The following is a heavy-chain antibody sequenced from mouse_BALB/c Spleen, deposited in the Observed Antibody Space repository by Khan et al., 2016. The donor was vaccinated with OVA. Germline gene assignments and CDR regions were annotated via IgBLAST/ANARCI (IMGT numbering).Heavy chain of an antibody. CDR3: ARLAYYYNSEGFAY. J-gene: IGHJ3*01. D-gene: IGHD1-1*01. CDR2: ISSGGHYT. Sequence: EVKLMESGGDLVKPGGSLKLSCAASGFTFSTYGMSWVRQTPDMRLEWVATISSGGHYTSYPDSVKGRFTISRDNAKNTLYLQRSSLKSEDTAIYYCARLAYYYNSEGFAYWGQGTLVTVSA. V-gene: IGHV5-6*01. CDR1: GFTFSTYG.